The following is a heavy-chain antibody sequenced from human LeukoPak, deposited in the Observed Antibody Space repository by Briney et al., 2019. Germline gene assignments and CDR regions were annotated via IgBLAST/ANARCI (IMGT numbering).Heavy chain of an antibody. CDR2: IYHSGST. CDR1: GGSISSSNW. CDR3: ARDLVGATEYYGMDV. D-gene: IGHD1-26*01. J-gene: IGHJ6*02. Sequence: SGTLSLTCAVSGGSISSSNWWSWVRQPPGKGLEWIGEIYHSGSTNYNPSLKSRVTISVDKSKNQFSLKLSSVTAADTAVYYCARDLVGATEYYGMDVWGQGTTVTVSS. V-gene: IGHV4-4*02.